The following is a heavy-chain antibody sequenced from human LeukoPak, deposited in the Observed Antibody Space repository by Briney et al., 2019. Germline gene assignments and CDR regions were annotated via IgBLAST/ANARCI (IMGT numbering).Heavy chain of an antibody. CDR2: IKQDGSEK. V-gene: IGHV3-7*04. J-gene: IGHJ4*02. D-gene: IGHD6-19*01. Sequence: GGSLRLSCAASGYTFSNYWMNWVRQAPGQGLEWVANIKQDGSEKNYVDSVKGGFTISRDNAKKSIYMQMRRLRDEDTAVYYCARDRGWLIDHWGQGTLVTVSS. CDR3: ARDRGWLIDH. CDR1: GYTFSNYW.